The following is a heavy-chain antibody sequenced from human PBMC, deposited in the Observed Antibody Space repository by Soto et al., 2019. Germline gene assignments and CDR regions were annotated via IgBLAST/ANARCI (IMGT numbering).Heavy chain of an antibody. CDR3: ARVGRSGWDSDPGFDY. CDR2: IIPILGIA. J-gene: IGHJ4*02. Sequence: QVQLVQSGAEVKKPGSSVKVSCKASGGTFSSYTISWVRQAPGQGLEWMGRIIPILGIANYAQKFQGRVTITADKSTSTAYMELSSLRSEDTAVYYCARVGRSGWDSDPGFDYWGQGTLVTVSS. CDR1: GGTFSSYT. D-gene: IGHD6-19*01. V-gene: IGHV1-69*02.